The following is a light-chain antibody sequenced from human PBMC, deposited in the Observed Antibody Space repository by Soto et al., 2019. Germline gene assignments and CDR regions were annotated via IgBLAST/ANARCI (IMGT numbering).Light chain of an antibody. Sequence: DIVMTQSPDSLAVSLGERATINCKSSQSVLYNSNNKNYLAWYQQKPGQPPKLLIYWASTRESGVPDRCSGSGSGPDFTLTISSLQAEDVAVYYCQQYHLAPLTFGGGTKVEIK. CDR2: WAS. CDR1: QSVLYNSNNKNY. J-gene: IGKJ4*01. V-gene: IGKV4-1*01. CDR3: QQYHLAPLT.